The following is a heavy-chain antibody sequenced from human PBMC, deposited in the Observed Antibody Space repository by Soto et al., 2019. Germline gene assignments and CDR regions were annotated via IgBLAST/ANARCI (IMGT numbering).Heavy chain of an antibody. D-gene: IGHD6-13*01. Sequence: ASVKVSCKASGYSFTSYAMHWVRQAPGQRLEWMGWINAGNGNTKYSQKFQGRVTITRDTSASTAYMELSSLRSEDTAVYYCARDPSGYSRSWYMGYNGSAPGGQGTLVTVP. J-gene: IGHJ5*02. CDR1: GYSFTSYA. CDR3: ARDPSGYSRSWYMGYNGSAP. CDR2: INAGNGNT. V-gene: IGHV1-3*01.